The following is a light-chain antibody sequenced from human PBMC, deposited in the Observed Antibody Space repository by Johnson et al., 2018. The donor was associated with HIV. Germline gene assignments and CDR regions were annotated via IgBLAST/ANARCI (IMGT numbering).Light chain of an antibody. J-gene: IGLJ1*01. Sequence: QSVLTQPPSVSAAPGQKVTISCSGSSSNIGNNYVSWYQQLPGTAPKLLIYDNNKRPSGIPDRFSGSKSGTSATLGINGRQPGDEADYYCGTWDSSLSASYVFGTGTKVTVL. CDR2: DNN. CDR3: GTWDSSLSASYV. V-gene: IGLV1-51*01. CDR1: SSNIGNNY.